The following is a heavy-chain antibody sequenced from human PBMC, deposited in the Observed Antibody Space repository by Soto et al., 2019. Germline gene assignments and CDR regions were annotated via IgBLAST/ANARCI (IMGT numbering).Heavy chain of an antibody. Sequence: GGSLRLSCAASGFTFSSYAMSWVRQAPGKGLEWVSAISGSGGSTYYADSVKGRFTISRDNSKNTLYLQMNNLRAEDTAVYYCAKDPLYPPYSSYDYWGQGTLVTVSS. CDR2: ISGSGGST. CDR1: GFTFSSYA. J-gene: IGHJ4*02. V-gene: IGHV3-23*01. CDR3: AKDPLYPPYSSYDY. D-gene: IGHD6-19*01.